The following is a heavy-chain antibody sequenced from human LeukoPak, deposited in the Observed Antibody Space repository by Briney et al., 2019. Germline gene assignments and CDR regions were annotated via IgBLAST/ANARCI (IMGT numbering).Heavy chain of an antibody. CDR2: ISSSTTTI. J-gene: IGHJ4*02. V-gene: IGHV3-48*04. CDR1: GFTFSSYA. CDR3: AKIVSAWDGFDY. Sequence: QPGGSRRLSCAASGFTFSSYAMNWVRQAPGKGLEWVSYISSSTTTIYYADSVKGRFTISRDSAKNSLFLQMSSLRVEDTAVYYCAKIVSAWDGFDYWGQGALVTVSS. D-gene: IGHD3-16*02.